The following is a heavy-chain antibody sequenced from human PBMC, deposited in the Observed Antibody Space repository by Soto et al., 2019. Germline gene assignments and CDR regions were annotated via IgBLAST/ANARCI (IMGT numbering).Heavy chain of an antibody. CDR3: ARVSDWGGDCYLGGMDV. D-gene: IGHD2-21*02. Sequence: EVQLVESGGGLVQPGGSLRLSCAASGFTFSSYWMHWVRQAPGKGLVWVSRINSDGSSTSYADSVKGRFTISRDNAKNTLYMQMNSLRAEDTAVYYCARVSDWGGDCYLGGMDVWCQGTTVTVSS. CDR2: INSDGSST. J-gene: IGHJ6*02. V-gene: IGHV3-74*01. CDR1: GFTFSSYW.